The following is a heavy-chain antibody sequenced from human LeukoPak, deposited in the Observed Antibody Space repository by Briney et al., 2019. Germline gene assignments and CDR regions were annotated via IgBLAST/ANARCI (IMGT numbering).Heavy chain of an antibody. D-gene: IGHD3-16*01. J-gene: IGHJ4*02. CDR3: TRGGRLHPQSPY. Sequence: GGSLRLSCAASGFTFSTYWMSWVRQAPGKGLEWVANIKQDGSDIYYVDSVKGRFTIPRDNAKNSLYLQMSSLRAEDTAVYYCTRGGRLHPQSPYWGQGTLVTVSS. CDR2: IKQDGSDI. V-gene: IGHV3-7*01. CDR1: GFTFSTYW.